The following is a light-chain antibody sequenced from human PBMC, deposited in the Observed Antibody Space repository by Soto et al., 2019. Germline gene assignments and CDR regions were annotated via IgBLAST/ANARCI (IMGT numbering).Light chain of an antibody. CDR1: QSVNSN. CDR2: GAS. CDR3: QQYHNWPPYT. V-gene: IGKV3-15*01. Sequence: DIVMTQSPATLSVSPGEGATLSCRASQSVNSNVAWYRQKPGQAPRLLIYGASPRATGIPARFSGSGSGTEFTLTISSLQSEDFAVYYCQQYHNWPPYTFGQGTTLEIK. J-gene: IGKJ2*01.